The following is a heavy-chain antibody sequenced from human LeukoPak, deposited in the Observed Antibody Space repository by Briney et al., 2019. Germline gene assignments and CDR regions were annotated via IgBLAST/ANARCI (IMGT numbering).Heavy chain of an antibody. CDR3: ARGYSSSWLGYFDY. CDR1: GGTFSSYA. CDR2: VSSDGSIK. J-gene: IGHJ4*02. V-gene: IGHV3-30*04. D-gene: IGHD6-13*01. Sequence: SCKASGGTFSSYAISWVRQAPGKGLEWVAVVSSDGSIKYYADSGKGRFTISRDTSKNTVYLQMNSLGTEDTAFYYCARGYSSSWLGYFDYWGQGALVTVSS.